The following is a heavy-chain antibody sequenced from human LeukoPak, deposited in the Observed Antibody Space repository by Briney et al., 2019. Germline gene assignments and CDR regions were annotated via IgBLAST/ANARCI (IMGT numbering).Heavy chain of an antibody. CDR3: ARDGLRSLDY. D-gene: IGHD3-3*01. Sequence: PSETLSLTCTVSGGSISSGGYYWSWIRQHPWKGLEWIGYIYYSGSTYYNPSLKSRVTISVDTSKNQFSLKLSSVTAADTAVYYCARDGLRSLDYWGQGTLVTVSS. V-gene: IGHV4-31*03. CDR1: GGSISSGGYY. CDR2: IYYSGST. J-gene: IGHJ4*02.